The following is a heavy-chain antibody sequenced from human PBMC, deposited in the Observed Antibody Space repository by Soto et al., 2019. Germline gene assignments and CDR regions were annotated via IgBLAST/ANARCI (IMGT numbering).Heavy chain of an antibody. J-gene: IGHJ4*02. V-gene: IGHV3-21*01. D-gene: IGHD2-21*02. CDR2: IDSSSGFI. CDR3: ASERRGYCGGDCYSALDY. CDR1: GFTFTTYS. Sequence: EVQLVESGGGLVKPGGSLRLSCAASGFTFTTYSMNWVRQAPGKGLEWVSSIDSSSGFIYYADSVKGRFTISRDNAKNSLYLHMNSLRAEDTAVYYCASERRGYCGGDCYSALDYWGQGTLVTVSS.